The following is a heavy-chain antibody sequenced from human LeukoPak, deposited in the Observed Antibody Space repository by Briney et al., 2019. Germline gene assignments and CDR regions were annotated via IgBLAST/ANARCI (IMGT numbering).Heavy chain of an antibody. CDR3: ARGGQYCSSTSCYTGFIYYYYYYMDV. Sequence: GASVKVSCKASGYTFTSYDINWVRQATGQGLEWVGWMNPNSGNTGYAQKFQGRVTMTRNTSISTAYMELSSLRSEDTAVYYCARGGQYCSSTSCYTGFIYYYYYYMDVWGKGTTVTVSS. J-gene: IGHJ6*03. CDR1: GYTFTSYD. CDR2: MNPNSGNT. V-gene: IGHV1-8*01. D-gene: IGHD2-2*02.